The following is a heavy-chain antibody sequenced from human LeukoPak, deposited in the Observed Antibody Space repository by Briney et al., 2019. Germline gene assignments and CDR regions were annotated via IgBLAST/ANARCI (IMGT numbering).Heavy chain of an antibody. V-gene: IGHV3-7*01. CDR2: IKQDGSEG. CDR3: AREAGTSDY. Sequence: PGGSLRLSCTASGFTFSSYWMSWVRQAPGKGLEWVANIKQDGSEGYYVDSVKGRFTISRDNTKNSLYLQMSSLRAEDTAVYYCAREAGTSDYWGQGILVTVSS. D-gene: IGHD1-7*01. J-gene: IGHJ4*02. CDR1: GFTFSSYW.